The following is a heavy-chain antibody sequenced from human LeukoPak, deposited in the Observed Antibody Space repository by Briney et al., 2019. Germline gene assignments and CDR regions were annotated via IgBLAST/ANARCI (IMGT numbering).Heavy chain of an antibody. Sequence: GGSLRLSCAASGFSFSSYWMTWVRQAPGKGLEGVSNINRDGSVKNYMDSVKGRFTIPRDNAKNSLYLQMNSLRAEDAAVYYCARDFSPYCGGDCYFDAFDVWGQGTVVTVSS. V-gene: IGHV3-7*01. D-gene: IGHD2-21*01. CDR1: GFSFSSYW. CDR3: ARDFSPYCGGDCYFDAFDV. J-gene: IGHJ3*01. CDR2: INRDGSVK.